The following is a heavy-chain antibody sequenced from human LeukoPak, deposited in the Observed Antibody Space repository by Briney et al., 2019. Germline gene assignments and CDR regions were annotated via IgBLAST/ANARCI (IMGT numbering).Heavy chain of an antibody. CDR1: GFTFSSYG. V-gene: IGHV3-33*01. J-gene: IGHJ4*02. Sequence: PGGSLRLSCAASGFTFSSYGMHWVRQAPGKGLEWVALIWYDGSKQYYADSVKGRFTISRDNSKNTLHLQMNSLRAEDTAVYYCARSGYIPSFDYWGQGTLVTVSS. CDR3: ARSGYIPSFDY. CDR2: IWYDGSKQ. D-gene: IGHD5-12*01.